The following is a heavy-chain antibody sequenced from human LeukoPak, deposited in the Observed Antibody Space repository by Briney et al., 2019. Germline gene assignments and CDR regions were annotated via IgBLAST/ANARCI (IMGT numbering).Heavy chain of an antibody. V-gene: IGHV1-69*01. D-gene: IGHD6-6*01. J-gene: IGHJ4*02. CDR3: AREGSIAGDD. CDR2: IIPIFGTA. CDR1: GGTFSSYA. Sequence: GASVKVSCKASGGTFSSYAISWVRQAPGQGLEWMGGIIPIFGTANYAQKFQGRVTITADESTSTAYMELSSLRSEDTAVYYCAREGSIAGDDWGQGTLVTVSS.